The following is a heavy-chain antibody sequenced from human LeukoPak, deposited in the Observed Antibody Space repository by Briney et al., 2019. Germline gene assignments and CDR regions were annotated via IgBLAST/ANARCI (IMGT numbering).Heavy chain of an antibody. J-gene: IGHJ4*02. D-gene: IGHD3-10*01. CDR2: ISAYNGNT. Sequence: GASVKVSCKASGYTFTSYDINWVRQATGQGLEWMGWISAYNGNTNYAQKLQGRVTMTTDTSTSTAYMELRSLRSDDTAVYYCVLSGSGSPPFEYWGQGTLVTVSS. CDR1: GYTFTSYD. CDR3: VLSGSGSPPFEY. V-gene: IGHV1-18*01.